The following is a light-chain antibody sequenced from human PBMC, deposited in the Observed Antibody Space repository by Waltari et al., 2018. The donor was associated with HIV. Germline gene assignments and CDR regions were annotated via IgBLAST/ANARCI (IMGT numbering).Light chain of an antibody. J-gene: IGKJ1*01. V-gene: IGKV1-5*03. CDR2: KAS. Sequence: DIQMTQSPSPLSAPIGDRVTITCRAIQSLSGWLAWFQQKPGKAPKLLIYKASNLESGVPSRFSGSGSGTEFTLTISSLQPDDFATYFCQQYKSYWTFGQGTKVEVK. CDR3: QQYKSYWT. CDR1: QSLSGW.